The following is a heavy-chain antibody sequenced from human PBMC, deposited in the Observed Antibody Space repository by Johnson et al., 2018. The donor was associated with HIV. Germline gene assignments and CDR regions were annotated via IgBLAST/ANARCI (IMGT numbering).Heavy chain of an antibody. V-gene: IGHV3-33*01. D-gene: IGHD3-22*01. Sequence: QVQLVESGGGVVQPGRSLRLSCAASGFTFSSYGMYWVRQAPGKGLEWVAVIWYDGSNKYYADSVKGRFTISRDNAKNSLYLQMNSLRAEDTALYYCARIIIEYYYESSGGAFDFWGQGTAVTV. CDR1: GFTFSSYG. J-gene: IGHJ3*01. CDR2: IWYDGSNK. CDR3: ARIIIEYYYESSGGAFDF.